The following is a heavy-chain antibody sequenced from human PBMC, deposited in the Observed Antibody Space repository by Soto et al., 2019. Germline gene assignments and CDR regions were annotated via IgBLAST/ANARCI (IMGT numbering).Heavy chain of an antibody. Sequence: QVQLVQSGAEVKKPGASVKVSCKASGYTFTGYYMHWVRQAPGQGLEWMGWINPNSGGTNYAQKFQGWVTMTRDTSISTAYMELGRLRSDDTAVYYCARVNQLLSGYYGMDVWGQGTTVTVSS. V-gene: IGHV1-2*04. CDR1: GYTFTGYY. D-gene: IGHD2-2*01. CDR3: ARVNQLLSGYYGMDV. CDR2: INPNSGGT. J-gene: IGHJ6*02.